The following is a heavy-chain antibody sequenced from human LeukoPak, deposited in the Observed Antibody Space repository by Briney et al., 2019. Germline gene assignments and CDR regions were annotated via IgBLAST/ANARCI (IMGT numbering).Heavy chain of an antibody. J-gene: IGHJ3*02. CDR3: ARGPLWWPTYIDAFDI. CDR2: INHSGST. CDR1: GGPISSSTYF. Sequence: SETLSLTCSVSGGPISSSTYFWGWLRQPPGKGLEWNGEINHSGSTNYNPSLKSRVTISVDTSKNQFSLKLSSVTAADTAVYYCARGPLWWPTYIDAFDIWGQGTMVTVSS. D-gene: IGHD2-21*01. V-gene: IGHV4-39*07.